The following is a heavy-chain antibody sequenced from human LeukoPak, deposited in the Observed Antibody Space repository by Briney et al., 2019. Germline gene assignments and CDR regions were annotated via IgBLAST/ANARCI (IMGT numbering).Heavy chain of an antibody. Sequence: PGRSLTLSCAAAGSMFSGYSLHWVRQAPSKGLEWVALISHDGDNRFYADSVKGRFTISRDNSRNTLYLQMSSLRAEDTAVYYCAGDGYNFFDYWGQGTLVTVSS. CDR1: GSMFSGYS. CDR3: AGDGYNFFDY. D-gene: IGHD1-1*01. CDR2: ISHDGDNR. V-gene: IGHV3-33*08. J-gene: IGHJ4*02.